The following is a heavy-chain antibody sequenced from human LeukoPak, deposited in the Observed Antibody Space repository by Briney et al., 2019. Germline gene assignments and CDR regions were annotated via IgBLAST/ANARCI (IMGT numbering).Heavy chain of an antibody. CDR1: GFTFDDYA. CDR2: ISWNSGSI. CDR3: AKGYDYGPFDI. Sequence: GGSLRLSCAASGFTFDDYAMHWVRQAPGKGLEWVSGISWNSGSIGYADSVKGRFTISRDNAKNSLYLQMNSLRAEDTALYYCAKGYDYGPFDIWGQGTMVTVSS. D-gene: IGHD4-17*01. V-gene: IGHV3-9*01. J-gene: IGHJ3*02.